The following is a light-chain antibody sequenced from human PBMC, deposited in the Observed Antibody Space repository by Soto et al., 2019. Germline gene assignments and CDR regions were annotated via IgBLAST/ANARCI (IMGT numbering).Light chain of an antibody. CDR1: SSNIGTKT. CDR2: SNN. J-gene: IGLJ1*01. Sequence: QSVLTQPPSVSGTPGQTVTFFCSGSSSNIGTKTVNWYQQVPGTAPKLLIYSNNQRPSGVPDRFSGSKSGTSASLAISGLQSEDEADYYCAAWDDSLNRRYVFGTGTKVTVL. CDR3: AAWDDSLNRRYV. V-gene: IGLV1-44*01.